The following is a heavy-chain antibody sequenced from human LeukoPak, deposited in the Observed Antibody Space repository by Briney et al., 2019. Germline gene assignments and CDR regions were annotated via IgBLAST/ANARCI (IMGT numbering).Heavy chain of an antibody. J-gene: IGHJ4*02. CDR2: IYYSGGT. CDR1: GGSISSYY. Sequence: SETLSLTCTVSGGSISSYYWSWIRQPPGKGLEWIGYIYYSGGTNYNPALKSRVTISVDTSKNQFSLKLTSVTAAAKAVHYCARETYYYGSGSYYNSKVSGGAQFDYWGQGTLVTVSS. V-gene: IGHV4-59*01. D-gene: IGHD3-10*01. CDR3: ARETYYYGSGSYYNSKVSGGAQFDY.